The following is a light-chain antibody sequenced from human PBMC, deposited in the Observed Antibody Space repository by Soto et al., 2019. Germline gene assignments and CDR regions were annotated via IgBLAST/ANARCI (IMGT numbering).Light chain of an antibody. CDR1: QSVSSGY. CDR3: QQYGSSMYT. CDR2: GAS. J-gene: IGKJ2*01. V-gene: IGKV3-20*01. Sequence: EIVLTQSPGTLSLSPGERATLSCRASQSVSSGYLGWYQQKPGQAPRLLIYGASSRATGIPDRFSGSGSGTDFSITISRLEPEDFAVYYCQQYGSSMYTFGQGTKLEIK.